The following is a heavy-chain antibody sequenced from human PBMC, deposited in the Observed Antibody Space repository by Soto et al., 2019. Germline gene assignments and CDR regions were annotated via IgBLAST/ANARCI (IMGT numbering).Heavy chain of an antibody. CDR2: INHGGST. J-gene: IGHJ4*02. V-gene: IGHV4-34*01. CDR1: GGSFSGYY. CDR3: ARGPEYYYGGSGYVDY. D-gene: IGHD3-22*01. Sequence: QVQLQQWGAGLLKPSETLSLTCAVYGGSFSGYYWNWIRQPPGKGLEWIGEINHGGSTSYNPSLKSRVTISLDTSKNHFSLKLNSVTAADTSVYYCARGPEYYYGGSGYVDYWGQGTLVTVSS.